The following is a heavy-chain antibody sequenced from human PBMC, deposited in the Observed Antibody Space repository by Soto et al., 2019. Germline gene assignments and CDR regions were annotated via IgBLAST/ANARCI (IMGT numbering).Heavy chain of an antibody. CDR1: GYTLTELS. J-gene: IGHJ4*02. CDR3: ATAVDTAMARRFDY. CDR2: FDPEDGET. V-gene: IGHV1-24*01. D-gene: IGHD5-18*01. Sequence: ASVKVSCKVSGYTLTELSMHWVRQAPGKGLEWMGGFDPEDGETIYAQKFQGRVTMTEDTSTDTAYMELSSLRSEDTAVYYCATAVDTAMARRFDYWGQGTLVTVSS.